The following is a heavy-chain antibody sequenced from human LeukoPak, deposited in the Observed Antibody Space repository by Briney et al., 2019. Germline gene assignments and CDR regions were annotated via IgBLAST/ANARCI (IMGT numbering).Heavy chain of an antibody. V-gene: IGHV3-23*01. CDR2: ITGSGGNR. CDR1: GFTFSSHG. J-gene: IGHJ4*02. Sequence: GETLRLSCAASGFTFSSHGMNWVRQAPGKGLEWVSGITGSGGNRYYADSVKGRFTISRDNSKNTLYLQMNSLRAEDTAVYYCTRDPRRLDYWGQGTLVTVSS. CDR3: TRDPRRLDY.